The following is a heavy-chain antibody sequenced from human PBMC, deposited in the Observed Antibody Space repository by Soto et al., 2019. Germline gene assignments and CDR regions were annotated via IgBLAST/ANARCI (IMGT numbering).Heavy chain of an antibody. CDR3: ARGLKNYYGMDV. Sequence: EVQLVESGGGLVQPGGSLRLSCAASGFTFSGYWMHLVRQAPGKGLVWVSRLNSDGSSGYYGDSMKGRFTISRDNAKNTLYLQMNSLRDEDTAVYYCARGLKNYYGMDVWGQGTTVTVSS. V-gene: IGHV3-74*01. D-gene: IGHD3-16*01. CDR2: LNSDGSSG. J-gene: IGHJ6*02. CDR1: GFTFSGYW.